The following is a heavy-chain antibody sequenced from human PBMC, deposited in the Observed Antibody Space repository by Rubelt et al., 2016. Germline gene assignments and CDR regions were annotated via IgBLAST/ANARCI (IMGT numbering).Heavy chain of an antibody. CDR2: ISYDGSKT. Sequence: SLRLSCAASGFTISSDALHWVRQAPGKGLEWVALISYDGSKTYYADFVRGRFTISRDNSENTLYLHVNSLRAEDSAVYYCARDESAMATAYLDYWGQGTLVTVSS. CDR1: GFTISSDA. CDR3: ARDESAMATAYLDY. J-gene: IGHJ4*02. D-gene: IGHD5-24*01. V-gene: IGHV3-30*04.